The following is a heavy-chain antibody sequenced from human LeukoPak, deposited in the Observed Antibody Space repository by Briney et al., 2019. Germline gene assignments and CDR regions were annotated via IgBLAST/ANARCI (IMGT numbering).Heavy chain of an antibody. CDR1: GFTFSSYW. CDR3: ARRYCSSTSCPFQH. D-gene: IGHD2-2*01. V-gene: IGHV3-74*01. CDR2: INSDGSST. J-gene: IGHJ1*01. Sequence: GGSLRLSCAASGFTFSSYWMHWVRQAPGKGLGWVSRINSDGSSTSYADSVKGRFTISRDNAKNPLYLQMNSLRAEDTAVYYCARRYCSSTSCPFQHWGQGTLVTVSS.